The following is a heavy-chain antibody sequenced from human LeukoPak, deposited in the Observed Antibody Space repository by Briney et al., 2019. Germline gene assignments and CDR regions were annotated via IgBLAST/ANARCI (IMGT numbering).Heavy chain of an antibody. V-gene: IGHV3-7*05. J-gene: IGHJ4*02. CDR1: GFIFSTYW. CDR3: ARRGTSSSWAHFDY. Sequence: GGSLRLSCAASGFIFSTYWLTWVRQAPAKGLEWVANINQDGSEIYYVDSVQGRFTISRDNVDNSLYLQMNSLGAEDTAVYYCARRGTSSSWAHFDYWGQGTLVTVSS. D-gene: IGHD6-13*01. CDR2: INQDGSEI.